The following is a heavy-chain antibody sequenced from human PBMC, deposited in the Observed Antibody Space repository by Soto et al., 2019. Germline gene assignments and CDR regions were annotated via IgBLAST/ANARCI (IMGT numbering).Heavy chain of an antibody. CDR1: GYTFTSYA. J-gene: IGHJ4*02. Sequence: ASVKFSCKASGYTFTSYAMHWVRQAPGQRLEWMGWINAGNGNTKYSQKFQGRVTITRDTSASTAYMELSSLRSEDTAVYYCARPSTGTTGRFYFDYWGQGTLVTVSS. CDR3: ARPSTGTTGRFYFDY. D-gene: IGHD1-1*01. V-gene: IGHV1-3*01. CDR2: INAGNGNT.